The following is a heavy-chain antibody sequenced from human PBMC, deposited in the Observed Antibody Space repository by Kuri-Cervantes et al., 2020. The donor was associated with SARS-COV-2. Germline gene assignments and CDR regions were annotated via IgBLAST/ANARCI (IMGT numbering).Heavy chain of an antibody. CDR1: GGTFSSYA. CDR3: ARPSGGNSSPVPKKSGQFDY. D-gene: IGHD4-23*01. J-gene: IGHJ4*02. Sequence: SVKVSCKASGGTFSSYAISWVRQAPGQGLEWMGGIIPILGIANYAQKFQGRVTITADKSTSTAYMELSSLRSEDTAVYYCARPSGGNSSPVPKKSGQFDYWGQGTLVTVSS. CDR2: IIPILGIA. V-gene: IGHV1-69*10.